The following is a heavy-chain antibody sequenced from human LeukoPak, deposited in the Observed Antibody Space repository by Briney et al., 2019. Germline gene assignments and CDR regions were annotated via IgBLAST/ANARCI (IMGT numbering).Heavy chain of an antibody. D-gene: IGHD6-13*01. J-gene: IGHJ4*02. V-gene: IGHV3-30*02. Sequence: GGSLRLSCAASGVTFSSYGMHSVRQAPGKGLEWGAFIRYDGSSQRCTDSVKGRFTISRDNSKNTVYLQMNSLRAEDTAVYYCAKRRDVAAGGSGAFDYWGQGSLVTVSS. CDR2: IRYDGSSQ. CDR3: AKRRDVAAGGSGAFDY. CDR1: GVTFSSYG.